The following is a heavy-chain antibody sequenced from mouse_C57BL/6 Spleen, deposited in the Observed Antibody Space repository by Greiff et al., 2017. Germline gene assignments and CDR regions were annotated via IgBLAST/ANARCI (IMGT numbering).Heavy chain of an antibody. Sequence: VQLQESGAELVKPGASVKISCKASGYAFSSYWMNWVKQRPGKGLEWIGQIYPGDGDTNYNGKFKGKATLTADKSSSTAYMQLSSLTSEDSAVYFCARRTRTGPFDYWGQGTTLTVSS. CDR2: IYPGDGDT. CDR3: ARRTRTGPFDY. CDR1: GYAFSSYW. D-gene: IGHD4-1*01. J-gene: IGHJ2*01. V-gene: IGHV1-80*01.